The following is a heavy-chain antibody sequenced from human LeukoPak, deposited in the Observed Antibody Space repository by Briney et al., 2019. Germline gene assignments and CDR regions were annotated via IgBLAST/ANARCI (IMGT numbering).Heavy chain of an antibody. Sequence: GGSLRLSCAASGFTFSSYSMNWVRQAPGKGLEWVSYISSSSSTIYYADSVKGRFTISRDNAKNSLYLQMNSLRAEDTAVYYCARQDTAMVTAYYYYMDVWGKGTTVTISS. V-gene: IGHV3-48*01. CDR3: ARQDTAMVTAYYYYMDV. J-gene: IGHJ6*03. D-gene: IGHD5-18*01. CDR1: GFTFSSYS. CDR2: ISSSSSTI.